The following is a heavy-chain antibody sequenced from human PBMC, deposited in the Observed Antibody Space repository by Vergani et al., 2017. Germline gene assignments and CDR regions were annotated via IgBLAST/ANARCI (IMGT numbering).Heavy chain of an antibody. V-gene: IGHV4-61*01. CDR1: GGSVSSGSYY. CDR3: ARGTGITIFGVVIENYFDY. J-gene: IGHJ4*02. CDR2: IYYSGST. Sequence: QVQLQESGPGLVKPSETLSLTCTVSGGSVSSGSYYWSWIRQPPGKGLEWIGYIYYSGSTNYNPSLKSRVTISVDTSKNQFSLKLSSVTAADTAVYYCARGTGITIFGVVIENYFDYWGQGTLVTVSS. D-gene: IGHD3-3*01.